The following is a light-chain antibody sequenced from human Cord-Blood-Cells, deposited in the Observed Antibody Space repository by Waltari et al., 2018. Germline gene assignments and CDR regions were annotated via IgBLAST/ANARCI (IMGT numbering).Light chain of an antibody. CDR2: GAA. V-gene: IGKV3-15*01. CDR1: QRVSSN. CDR3: QQYNNWPPFT. Sequence: EIVMTQSPATLSVSPGERATLSCRASQRVSSNLPCYQQKPGQAPRLLIYGAATRATGIPASFSGSGSGTEFTLTISSLQYEDFAVYYCQQYNNWPPFTFGPGTKVDIK. J-gene: IGKJ3*01.